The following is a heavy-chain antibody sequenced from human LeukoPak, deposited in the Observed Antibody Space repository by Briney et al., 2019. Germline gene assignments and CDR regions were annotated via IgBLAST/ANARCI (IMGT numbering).Heavy chain of an antibody. V-gene: IGHV4-31*03. J-gene: IGHJ4*02. CDR2: IYYSGST. D-gene: IGHD3-3*01. CDR1: GGSISSGGYY. CDR3: ACSYYDFWSGTH. Sequence: PSQTLSLTCTVSGGSISSGGYYWSWIRQHPGKGLEWIGYIYYSGSTYHNPSLKSRVTISVDTSKNQFSLKLSSVTAADTAVYYCACSYYDFWSGTHWGQGTLVTVSS.